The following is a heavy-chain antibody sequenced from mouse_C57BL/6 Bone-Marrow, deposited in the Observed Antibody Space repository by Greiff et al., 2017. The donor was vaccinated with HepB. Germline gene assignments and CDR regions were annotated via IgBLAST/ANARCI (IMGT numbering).Heavy chain of an antibody. CDR2: IDPETGGT. V-gene: IGHV1-15*01. D-gene: IGHD2-1*01. CDR3: TRSCGNYFGYWYFDV. Sequence: VQLVESGAELVRPGASVTLSCKASGYTFTDYEMHWVKQTPVHGLEWIGAIDPETGGTAYNQKFKGKAILTADKSSSTAYMELRSLTSEDSAVYYCTRSCGNYFGYWYFDVWGTGTTVTVSS. J-gene: IGHJ1*03. CDR1: GYTFTDYE.